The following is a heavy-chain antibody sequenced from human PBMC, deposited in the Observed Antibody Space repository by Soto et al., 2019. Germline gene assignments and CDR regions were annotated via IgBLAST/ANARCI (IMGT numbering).Heavy chain of an antibody. Sequence: GGSLRLSCAASGFTFDDYAMHWVRQAPGRGLEWVSGINWNSGSIGYADSVKGRFTISRDNAKASLYLQMNSLRAEDTALYYCAKDRGSGSYAANYYYYGMDVWGQGTTVTVSS. CDR1: GFTFDDYA. V-gene: IGHV3-9*01. D-gene: IGHD3-10*01. CDR2: INWNSGSI. CDR3: AKDRGSGSYAANYYYYGMDV. J-gene: IGHJ6*02.